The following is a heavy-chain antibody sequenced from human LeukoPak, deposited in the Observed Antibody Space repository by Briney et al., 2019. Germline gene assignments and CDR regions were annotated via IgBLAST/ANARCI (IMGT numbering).Heavy chain of an antibody. D-gene: IGHD6-19*01. J-gene: IGHJ4*02. CDR2: IFYSGGT. CDR1: GGSINTPNYY. V-gene: IGHV4-39*07. CDR3: AREIAVAGRFDY. Sequence: SETLSLTCTVSGGSINTPNYYWGWIRQTPGKGLEWIGNIFYSGGTYYSPSLTSRVTISLDTSRNQFSLKLNSVTAADTAVYYCAREIAVAGRFDYWGQGTLVTVSS.